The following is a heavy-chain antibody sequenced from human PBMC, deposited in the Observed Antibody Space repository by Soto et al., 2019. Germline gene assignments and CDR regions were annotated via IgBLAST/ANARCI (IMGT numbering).Heavy chain of an antibody. D-gene: IGHD6-13*01. CDR3: AKAGQQLVPSWFDS. J-gene: IGHJ5*01. CDR1: GFTFSSYA. V-gene: IGHV3-23*01. CDR2: ISSSGGST. Sequence: EVQVLESGGGLVQPGGSRRLSCAASGFTFSSYAMSWVRQAPGKGLEWVSGISSSGGSTYYTDSVKGRFTISRDNSENILYLQMSSLRAEDTAVYYCAKAGQQLVPSWFDSWGQGTLVTVSS.